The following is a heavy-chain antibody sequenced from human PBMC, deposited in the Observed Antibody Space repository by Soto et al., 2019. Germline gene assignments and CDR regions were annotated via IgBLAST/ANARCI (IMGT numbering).Heavy chain of an antibody. CDR3: AGDSTTMVTGFDN. V-gene: IGHV1-46*01. CDR1: GDIFAHYF. J-gene: IGHJ4*02. Sequence: ASVKGSCKAAGDIFAHYFIHWVRQAPGEGLEWMAIVDPTGSRTSHAHKFQGRVTSTRDASTGTVYLELNRLTSEDTALYICAGDSTTMVTGFDNWGRGTLVTVSS. D-gene: IGHD5-18*01. CDR2: VDPTGSRT.